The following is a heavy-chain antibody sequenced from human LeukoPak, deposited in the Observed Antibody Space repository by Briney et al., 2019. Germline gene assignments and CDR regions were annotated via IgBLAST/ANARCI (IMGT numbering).Heavy chain of an antibody. CDR2: ISWDGGDT. D-gene: IGHD3-22*01. CDR3: AKDRSSGYYIFDH. Sequence: GGSLRLSCAGSGFTFDDYTMYWVRQAPGKGLEWVSLISWDGGDTYYADSVKGRFTISRDNSKNSLYLQMNSLRTEDTAFYYCAKDRSSGYYIFDHWGQGTLVTVSS. CDR1: GFTFDDYT. J-gene: IGHJ4*02. V-gene: IGHV3-43*01.